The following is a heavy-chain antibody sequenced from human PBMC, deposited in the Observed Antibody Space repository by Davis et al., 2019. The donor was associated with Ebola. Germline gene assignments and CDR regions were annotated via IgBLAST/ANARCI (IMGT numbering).Heavy chain of an antibody. CDR1: GGTFSSYA. V-gene: IGHV1-69*13. Sequence: AASVKVSCKASGGTFSSYAISWVRQAPGQGLEWMGGIIPIFGTANYAQKFQGRVTITADESTSTAYTELSSLRSEDTAVYYCARGALGFGEFYFDYWGQGTLVTVSS. J-gene: IGHJ4*02. CDR2: IIPIFGTA. CDR3: ARGALGFGEFYFDY. D-gene: IGHD3-10*01.